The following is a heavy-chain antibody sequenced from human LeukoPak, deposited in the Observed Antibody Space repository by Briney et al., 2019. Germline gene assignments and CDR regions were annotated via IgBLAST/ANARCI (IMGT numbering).Heavy chain of an antibody. CDR3: ARDLRGVINYFDY. J-gene: IGHJ4*02. CDR1: GYTFTGYY. V-gene: IGHV1-2*02. CDR2: INPNSGGT. Sequence: ASVKVSCKASGYTFTGYYMHWVRQAPGQGLEWMGWINPNSGGTNYAQKFQGRVTMTRDTSISTAYMELSRLRSDDTAVYYCARDLRGVINYFDYWGQGTLVTVSS. D-gene: IGHD3-10*01.